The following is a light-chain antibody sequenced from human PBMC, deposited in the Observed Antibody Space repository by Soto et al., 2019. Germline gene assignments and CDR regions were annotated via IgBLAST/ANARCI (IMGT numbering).Light chain of an antibody. CDR1: SSDVGGYNY. CDR2: EVG. J-gene: IGLJ3*02. V-gene: IGLV2-14*01. CDR3: SSYTSSSTWV. Sequence: QSALTQPASVSGSPGQSITISCTGTSSDVGGYNYVSWYQQHPGKAPKLMIYEVGNRPSGVSNRFSGSKSGNTASLTISGLQAEDEADYYCSSYTSSSTWVFGGGTKLTVL.